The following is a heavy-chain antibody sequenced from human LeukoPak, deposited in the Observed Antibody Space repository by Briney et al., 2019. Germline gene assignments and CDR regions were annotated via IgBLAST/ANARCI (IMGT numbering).Heavy chain of an antibody. CDR3: ARARGYSYGYVY. J-gene: IGHJ4*02. CDR2: ISSSSSYI. Sequence: GGSLRLSCAASGFTFSSYSMNWVRQAPGKGLEWVSSISSSSSYIYYADSVKGRFTISRDNAKNSLYLQMNSLRAEDTAVYYCARARGYSYGYVYWGQGTLVTVPS. CDR1: GFTFSSYS. D-gene: IGHD5-18*01. V-gene: IGHV3-21*01.